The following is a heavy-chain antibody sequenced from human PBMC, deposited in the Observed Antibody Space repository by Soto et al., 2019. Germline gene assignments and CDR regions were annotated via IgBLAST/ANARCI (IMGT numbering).Heavy chain of an antibody. CDR3: VTWLSAHFDY. CDR2: IDGPTTNT. D-gene: IGHD6-19*01. Sequence: VGSLRLSCAASGFTFAHYAMMWARQAPGRGLEWVSTIDGPTTNTHYIDSVKGRFFISRDNAINAVYLQMNGLRAEDTAVYYCVTWLSAHFDYWGRGTLVTVSS. V-gene: IGHV3-23*05. CDR1: GFTFAHYA. J-gene: IGHJ4*02.